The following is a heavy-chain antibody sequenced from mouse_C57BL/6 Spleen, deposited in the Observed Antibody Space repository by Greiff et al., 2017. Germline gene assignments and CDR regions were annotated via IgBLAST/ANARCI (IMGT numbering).Heavy chain of an antibody. CDR1: GYTFTSYW. D-gene: IGHD1-1*01. Sequence: VQLQQPGAELVMPGASVKLSCKASGYTFTSYWMHWVKQRPGQGLEWIGEIDPSDSYTNYNQKFKGKSTLTVDKSSSTAYMHLSSLTSDDSAVYYCARVYDGSSYFAYWGQGTLVTVSA. CDR2: IDPSDSYT. CDR3: ARVYDGSSYFAY. V-gene: IGHV1-69*01. J-gene: IGHJ3*01.